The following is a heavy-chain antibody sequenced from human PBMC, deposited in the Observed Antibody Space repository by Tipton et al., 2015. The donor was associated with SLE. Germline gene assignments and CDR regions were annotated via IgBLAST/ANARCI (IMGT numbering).Heavy chain of an antibody. V-gene: IGHV3-74*01. CDR3: ARDYGVYGAAAGRDY. CDR1: GFTFISYW. CDR2: INSDGSRT. D-gene: IGHD6-13*01. Sequence: SLRLSCAASGFTFISYWMHWVRQAPGKGLVWVSRINSDGSRTSYAGSVKGRFTISRDNAKNTLYLQMNSLRAEDTAVYCCARDYGVYGAAAGRDYWGQGTLVTVSS. J-gene: IGHJ4*02.